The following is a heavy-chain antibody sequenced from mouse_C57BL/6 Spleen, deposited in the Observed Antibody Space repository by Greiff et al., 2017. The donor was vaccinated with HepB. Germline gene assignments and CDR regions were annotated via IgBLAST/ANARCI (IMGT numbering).Heavy chain of an antibody. Sequence: VQLQQSGPVLVKPGASVKMSCKASGYTFTDYYMNWVKQSHGKSLEWIGVINPYNGGTSYNQKFKGKATLTVDKSSSTAYMELNSLTSEDSAVYYCASPSTGYFDYWGQGTTLTVSS. CDR3: ASPSTGYFDY. J-gene: IGHJ2*01. CDR2: INPYNGGT. CDR1: GYTFTDYY. D-gene: IGHD4-1*02. V-gene: IGHV1-19*01.